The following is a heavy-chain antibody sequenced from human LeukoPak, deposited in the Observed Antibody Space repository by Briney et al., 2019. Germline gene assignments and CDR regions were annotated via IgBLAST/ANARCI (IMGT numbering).Heavy chain of an antibody. Sequence: SETLSLTCTVSGGSISSSSYYWGWIRQPPGKGLDWIGSIYYSGSTYYNPSLKSRVTISVDTSKNQFSLKLSSVTAADTAVYYCARNRGSSGWYFGFWFDPWGQGTLVTVSS. CDR1: GGSISSSSYY. D-gene: IGHD6-19*01. J-gene: IGHJ5*02. V-gene: IGHV4-39*01. CDR3: ARNRGSSGWYFGFWFDP. CDR2: IYYSGST.